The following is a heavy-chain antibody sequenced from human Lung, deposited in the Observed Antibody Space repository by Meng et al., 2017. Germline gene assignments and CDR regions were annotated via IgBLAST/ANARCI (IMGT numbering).Heavy chain of an antibody. Sequence: PQAHQRRANSSDHVSLTCSFSAGSTSSGHWRAGVRQPQGKGLNYIEEISHSENTNYSPSFRGRVTMSVSRSRDQFSRELNSVTAADTAVYFCARNGAYCLHSWGQGTLVTVSS. J-gene: IGHJ4*02. V-gene: IGHV4-4*02. D-gene: IGHD4-17*01. CDR1: AGSTSSGHW. CDR3: ARNGAYCLHS. CDR2: ISHSENT.